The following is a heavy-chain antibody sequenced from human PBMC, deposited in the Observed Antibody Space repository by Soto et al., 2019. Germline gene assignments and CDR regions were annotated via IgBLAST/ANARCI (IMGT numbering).Heavy chain of an antibody. J-gene: IGHJ3*01. CDR3: AKMTGVPDALDF. CDR2: ISGSGDST. Sequence: GGSLRLSCAASGFTFRSYAMSWVRQAPGRGLEWVSAISGSGDSTYYADSVKGRFTISRDNSKNTLYLQMNSLRAEDTAVFYCAKMTGVPDALDFWGQGTMVTVSS. D-gene: IGHD2-8*01. V-gene: IGHV3-23*01. CDR1: GFTFRSYA.